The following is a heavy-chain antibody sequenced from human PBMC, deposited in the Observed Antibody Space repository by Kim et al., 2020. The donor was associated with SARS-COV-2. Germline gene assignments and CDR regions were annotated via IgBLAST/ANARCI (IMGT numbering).Heavy chain of an antibody. D-gene: IGHD6-19*01. CDR3: ASDVPPSSGWSLVYGMDV. V-gene: IGHV1-69*13. J-gene: IGHJ6*02. CDR1: GGTFSSYA. CDR2: IIPIFGTA. Sequence: SVKVSCKASGGTFSSYAISWVRQAPGQGLEWMGGIIPIFGTANYAQKFQGRVTITADESTSTAYMELSSLRSEDTAVYYCASDVPPSSGWSLVYGMDVWGQGTTVTVSS.